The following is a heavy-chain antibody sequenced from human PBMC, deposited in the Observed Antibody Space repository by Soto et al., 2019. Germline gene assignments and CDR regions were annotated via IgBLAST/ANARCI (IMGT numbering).Heavy chain of an antibody. CDR3: AKATTTGGWFNPFDS. D-gene: IGHD6-19*01. Sequence: EVQLLEAGGGLVQPGWSLRLSCAASGFSFVNYAMNWVRQAPGKGLEWVSGLSGSGTSTYYADSVKGRFTISGDNSRDTLFLPMNSLTADYTAVYYCAKATTTGGWFNPFDSWGQGALVTVST. CDR1: GFSFVNYA. J-gene: IGHJ4*02. V-gene: IGHV3-23*01. CDR2: LSGSGTST.